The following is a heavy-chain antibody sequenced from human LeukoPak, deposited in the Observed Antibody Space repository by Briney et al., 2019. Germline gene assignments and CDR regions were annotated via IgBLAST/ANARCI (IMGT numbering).Heavy chain of an antibody. J-gene: IGHJ3*02. CDR3: VRHHKYCSSTSCYKVGDPTDAFAI. D-gene: IGHD2-2*01. CDR1: GGSISSSSYY. CDR2: IYYSGST. V-gene: IGHV4-39*01. Sequence: SETLSLTRTVSGGSISSSSYYWGWIRQPPGKGLEWIGSIYYSGSTYYNPSLKSRVTISVDTSKNQFSLKLSSVTAADTAVYYCVRHHKYCSSTSCYKVGDPTDAFAIWGLGTMVTVSS.